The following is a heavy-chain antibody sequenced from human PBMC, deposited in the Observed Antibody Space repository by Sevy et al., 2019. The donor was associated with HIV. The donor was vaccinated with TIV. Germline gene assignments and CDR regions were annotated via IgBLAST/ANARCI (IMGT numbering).Heavy chain of an antibody. D-gene: IGHD2-8*02. J-gene: IGHJ6*02. Sequence: GGSLRLSCAASGFTFTYAWMTWVRQAPGKGLEWVGRIKSKADGGTIDYAATVKGRFTISRDDSKNTLYLKMNSLKTEDTSVYYCSTDPIIVLLVTDGMDVWGQGTTVTVSS. V-gene: IGHV3-15*01. CDR2: IKSKADGGTI. CDR1: GFTFTYAW. CDR3: STDPIIVLLVTDGMDV.